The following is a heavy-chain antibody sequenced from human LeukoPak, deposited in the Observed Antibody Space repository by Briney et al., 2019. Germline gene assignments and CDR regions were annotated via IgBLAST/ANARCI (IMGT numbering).Heavy chain of an antibody. CDR1: GFPFNAYW. Sequence: GGSLRLSCAASGFPFNAYWMTWVRQAPGKGLEWVANIRQDGDTKYYVDSVKGRFTISRDNAMNSLYLQMNSLRAEDTAIYYCARSPPYGTTWYGRSDFWGQGTLVTVSS. CDR3: ARSPPYGTTWYGRSDF. J-gene: IGHJ4*02. V-gene: IGHV3-7*03. D-gene: IGHD6-13*01. CDR2: IRQDGDTK.